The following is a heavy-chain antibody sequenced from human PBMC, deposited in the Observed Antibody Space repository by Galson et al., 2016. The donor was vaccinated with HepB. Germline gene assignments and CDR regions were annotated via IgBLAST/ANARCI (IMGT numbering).Heavy chain of an antibody. CDR3: TTDDYYEGSTYYPGFDS. V-gene: IGHV3-15*01. J-gene: IGHJ4*02. CDR1: GFTFSKAW. D-gene: IGHD3-22*01. CDR2: IKSKADGETI. Sequence: SLRLSCAATGFTFSKAWMSWVRQAPGKGLEWVGRIKSKADGETIDAAATVKGRFIFSRDDSKNTLYLQMNSLKIEDTAVYYCTTDDYYEGSTYYPGFDSWGQGTLVTVSS.